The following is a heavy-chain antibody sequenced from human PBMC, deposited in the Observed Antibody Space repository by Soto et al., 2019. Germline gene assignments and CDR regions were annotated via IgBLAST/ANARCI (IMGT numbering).Heavy chain of an antibody. CDR2: IYYSGSN. J-gene: IGHJ4*02. D-gene: IGHD4-17*01. Sequence: QVQLQESGPGLVKPSQTLSLTCTVSGGSISSGAHYWSWIRQLPGKGLEWIGNIYYSGSNYYNPSLTSRVTISVDTSNNQFSLNLSSVTAADTAIYYCARARYGVTRGDYFDSWGQGILVTVSS. V-gene: IGHV4-31*03. CDR1: GGSISSGAHY. CDR3: ARARYGVTRGDYFDS.